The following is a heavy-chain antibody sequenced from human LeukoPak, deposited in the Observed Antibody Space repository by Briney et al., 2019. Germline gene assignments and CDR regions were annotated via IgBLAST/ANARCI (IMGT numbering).Heavy chain of an antibody. CDR3: ARLTGKWSAFDI. J-gene: IGHJ3*02. Sequence: GGSLRLSCAASGFTFSSYGMHWVRQAPGKGLEWVAFIRYDGSNKYYADSVKGRFTISRDNAKNSLYLRMNSLRAEDTAVYYCARLTGKWSAFDIWGQGTMVTVSS. D-gene: IGHD7-27*01. V-gene: IGHV3-30*02. CDR2: IRYDGSNK. CDR1: GFTFSSYG.